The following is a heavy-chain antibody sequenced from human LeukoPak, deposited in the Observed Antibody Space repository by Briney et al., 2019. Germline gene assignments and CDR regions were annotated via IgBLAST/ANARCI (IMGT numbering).Heavy chain of an antibody. Sequence: KPSETLSLTCTVSGGSISSSSYYWGWIRQHPGKGPEWIGSIYYSGSTYYNPSLKSRVTISVDTSKNQFSLKLSSVTAADTAVYYCARREQQLGWFDPWGQGTLVTVSS. V-gene: IGHV4-39*01. CDR1: GGSISSSSYY. J-gene: IGHJ5*02. CDR3: ARREQQLGWFDP. CDR2: IYYSGST. D-gene: IGHD6-13*01.